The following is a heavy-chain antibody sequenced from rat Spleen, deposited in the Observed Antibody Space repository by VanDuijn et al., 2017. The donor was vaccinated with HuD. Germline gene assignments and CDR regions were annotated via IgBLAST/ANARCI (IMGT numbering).Heavy chain of an antibody. CDR2: TSYDGSTT. CDR3: ARQNYYDGSYYSYVMDA. CDR1: GYTFSDYG. Sequence: EVQLVESDGGLVQPGRSMKLSCAAAGYTFSDYGMAWVRQAPKKGLEWVATTSYDGSTTNYRGSVKGRFTISRDNAKSTLYLQMDSLRSEDTATYYCARQNYYDGSYYSYVMDAWGQGASVTVSS. D-gene: IGHD1-12*02. V-gene: IGHV5-29*01. J-gene: IGHJ4*01.